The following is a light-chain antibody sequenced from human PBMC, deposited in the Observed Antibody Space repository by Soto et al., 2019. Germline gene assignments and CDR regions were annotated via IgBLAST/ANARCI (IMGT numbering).Light chain of an antibody. CDR1: SSNIGAGYD. Sequence: QSVLTQPPSVSGAPGQRVTISCTGSSSNIGAGYDVHWYQQLPGTAPKLLIYGNSNRPSGVPDRFSGSKSGTSASLATTVLQALAEADYYRQPYDSSLSGSVFGGGTQLTVL. J-gene: IGLJ3*02. CDR3: QPYDSSLSGSV. CDR2: GNS. V-gene: IGLV1-40*01.